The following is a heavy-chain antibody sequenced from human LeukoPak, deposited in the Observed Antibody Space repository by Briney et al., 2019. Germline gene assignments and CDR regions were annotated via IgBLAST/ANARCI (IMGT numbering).Heavy chain of an antibody. CDR1: GFYA. V-gene: IGHV3-23*01. CDR2: ISGSGGRS. Sequence: PGGSLRLSCEASGFYAMSWVRQALGKGLEWVSAISGSGGRSYYADSVKGRFTISRDNSKSTLYLQMNSLRAEDTAVYYCAKGRLVVTAIEDWGQGTLVTVSS. J-gene: IGHJ4*02. D-gene: IGHD2-21*02. CDR3: AKGRLVVTAIED.